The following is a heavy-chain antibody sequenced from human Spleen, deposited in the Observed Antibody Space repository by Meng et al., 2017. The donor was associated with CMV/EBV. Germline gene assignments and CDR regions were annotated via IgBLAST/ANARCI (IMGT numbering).Heavy chain of an antibody. CDR2: INPNSGGT. CDR1: GYTFTGYY. CDR3: AAGDNYFAY. V-gene: IGHV1-2*02. Sequence: KVSCKASGYTFTGYYMHWVRQAPGQGLEWMGWINPNSGGTNYPQKFQGRVTTTRDTSISTAYMDLISLGFDDTAVYYCAAGDNYFAYWGQGTLVTVSS. J-gene: IGHJ4*02.